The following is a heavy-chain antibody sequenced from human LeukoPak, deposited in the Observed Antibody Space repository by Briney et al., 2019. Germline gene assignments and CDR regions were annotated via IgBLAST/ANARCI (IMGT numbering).Heavy chain of an antibody. CDR3: VKEKYYYGLGSYFPILDY. CDR1: GFTFSSYA. J-gene: IGHJ4*02. D-gene: IGHD3-10*01. CDR2: ISSNGGST. V-gene: IGHV3-64D*06. Sequence: GGSLRLSCSASGFTFSSYAMHWVRQAPGKGLEYVSAISSNGGSTYYADSVKGRFTISRDNSKNTLYLQMSSLRAEDTAVYYCVKEKYYYGLGSYFPILDYWGQGTLVTVSS.